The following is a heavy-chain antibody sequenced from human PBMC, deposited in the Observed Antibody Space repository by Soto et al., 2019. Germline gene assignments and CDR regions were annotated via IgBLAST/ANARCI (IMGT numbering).Heavy chain of an antibody. CDR3: ARGPGIAAAGGY. J-gene: IGHJ4*02. V-gene: IGHV4-34*01. CDR2: INHSGST. Sequence: QVQLQQWGAGLLKPSETLSLTCAVYGGSFSGYYWSWIRQPPGKGLEWIGEINHSGSTNYNPSLTSPVTISVDTSKNQFALKLSSVTAADTAVYYCARGPGIAAAGGYWGQGTLVTVSS. D-gene: IGHD6-13*01. CDR1: GGSFSGYY.